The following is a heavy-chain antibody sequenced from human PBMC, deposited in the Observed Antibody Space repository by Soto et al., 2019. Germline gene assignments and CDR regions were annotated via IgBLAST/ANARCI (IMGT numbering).Heavy chain of an antibody. CDR1: GGSISSYY. CDR2: IYYSGST. V-gene: IGHV4-59*01. CDR3: ARVPLDTAMVGSYYYYGMDV. D-gene: IGHD5-18*01. J-gene: IGHJ6*02. Sequence: PSETLSLTCTVSGGSISSYYWSWIRQPPGKGLEWIGYIYYSGSTNYNPSLKSRVTISVDTSKDQFSLKLSSVTAADTAVYYCARVPLDTAMVGSYYYYGMDVWGQGTTVTVSS.